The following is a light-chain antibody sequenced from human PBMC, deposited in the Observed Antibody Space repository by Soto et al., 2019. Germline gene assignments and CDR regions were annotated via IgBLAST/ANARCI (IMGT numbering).Light chain of an antibody. CDR2: GAS. J-gene: IGKJ3*01. V-gene: IGKV1-12*01. CDR3: QHTYGVPFT. Sequence: DIQITQSPSSVSASVGDRVTVTCRASQNIKTWLAWYRQKPGTAPNLLIYGASTLQSGVPSRFSGSGSGTEFTLTIDSLQPEDFGTYFCQHTYGVPFTFGPGTKVGIK. CDR1: QNIKTW.